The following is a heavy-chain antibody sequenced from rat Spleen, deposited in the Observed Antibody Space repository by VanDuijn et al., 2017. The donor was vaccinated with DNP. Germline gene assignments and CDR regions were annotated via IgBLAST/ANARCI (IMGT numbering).Heavy chain of an antibody. J-gene: IGHJ3*01. D-gene: IGHD4-3*01. CDR2: ISYDGSST. CDR1: GFTFSDYN. Sequence: EVQLVESGGGLVQPGRSLKLSCAASGFTFSDYNMAWVCQAPKKGLEWVATISYDGSSTYYRDSVKGRFTISRDNAKSTLYLQMDSLRSEDTATYYCSRHLFGAYAMDAWGQGTLVTVSS. V-gene: IGHV5-7*01. CDR3: SRHLFGAYAMDA.